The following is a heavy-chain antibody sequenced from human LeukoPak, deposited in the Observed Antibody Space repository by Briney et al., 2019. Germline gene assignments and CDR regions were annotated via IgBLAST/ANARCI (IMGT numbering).Heavy chain of an antibody. J-gene: IGHJ4*02. Sequence: SETLSLTCTVSGDSISSGYYWGWIRQPPGKGLEWIGSIYHSGSTYYNPSVVSRVTISVDTSNNQFSLKLSSVTAADTAVYYCARGNILTGYRFDFWGQGALVTVSS. CDR1: GDSISSGYY. CDR2: IYHSGST. V-gene: IGHV4-38-2*02. D-gene: IGHD3-9*01. CDR3: ARGNILTGYRFDF.